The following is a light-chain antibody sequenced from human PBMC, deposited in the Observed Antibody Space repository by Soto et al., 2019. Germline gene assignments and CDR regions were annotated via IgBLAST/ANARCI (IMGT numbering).Light chain of an antibody. CDR3: QAWDSSTYV. V-gene: IGLV3-1*01. J-gene: IGLJ1*01. CDR2: QDS. CDR1: KLGDKY. Sequence: SYDVTQPHSVSVSPGQTASITCSGDKLGDKYACWYQQKPGQSPVLVIYQDSKRPSGIPERFSGSNSGNTATLTISGTQAMDEADYYCQAWDSSTYVFGTGTKVTVL.